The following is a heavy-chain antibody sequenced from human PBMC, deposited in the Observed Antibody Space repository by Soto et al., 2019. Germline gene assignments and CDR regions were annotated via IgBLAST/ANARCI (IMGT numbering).Heavy chain of an antibody. CDR2: INAGNGNT. J-gene: IGHJ6*03. V-gene: IGHV1-3*01. Sequence: QVQLVQSGAEVKKPGASVKVSCKASGYTFTSYAMHWVRQAPGQRLEWMGWINAGNGNTKYSQKFQGRVTITRDTSASTAYMELSSLRSEDTAVYYCARDGQDRTFPGRYYYYYMDVWGKGTTVTVSS. CDR1: GYTFTSYA. CDR3: ARDGQDRTFPGRYYYYYMDV. D-gene: IGHD1-1*01.